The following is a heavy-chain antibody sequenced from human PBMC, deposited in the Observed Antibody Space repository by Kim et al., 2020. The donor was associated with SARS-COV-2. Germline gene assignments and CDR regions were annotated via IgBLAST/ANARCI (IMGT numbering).Heavy chain of an antibody. Sequence: GSKISYADSVRGRFTISRDNAESSLYLQMNRLRAEDTAMYYCARDGASWGQGTLVTVSS. V-gene: IGHV3-7*01. CDR2: GSKI. D-gene: IGHD3-10*01. CDR3: ARDGAS. J-gene: IGHJ5*02.